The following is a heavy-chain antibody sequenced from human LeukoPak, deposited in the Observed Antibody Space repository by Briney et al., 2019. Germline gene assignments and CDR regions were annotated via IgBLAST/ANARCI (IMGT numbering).Heavy chain of an antibody. CDR3: TREGGSGSYSDS. D-gene: IGHD3-10*01. Sequence: PGGSLRLSCAASGFTFSSYAMSWVRQAPGKGLEWVSAISGSGGSTYYADSVKGRFIISRDDAKKSLYLQMNSLREEDTAVYYCTREGGSGSYSDSWGQGTLVTVSP. J-gene: IGHJ4*02. V-gene: IGHV3-23*01. CDR2: ISGSGGST. CDR1: GFTFSSYA.